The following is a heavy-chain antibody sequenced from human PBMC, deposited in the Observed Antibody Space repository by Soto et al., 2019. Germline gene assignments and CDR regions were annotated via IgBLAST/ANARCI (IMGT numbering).Heavy chain of an antibody. J-gene: IGHJ4*02. CDR1: GFTFSSRA. V-gene: IGHV3-23*01. D-gene: IGHD3-9*01. CDR2: ASGSGLST. CDR3: AKGGTNLRSYFLWDH. Sequence: GGSLRLSCAASGFTFSSRAMSWVRQAPGKGLEWVSGASGSGLSTYYADSVKGRFTISRDNSKNTLYLQMNSLRAEDTAVYYCAKGGTNLRSYFLWDHWGQGTLVTVSS.